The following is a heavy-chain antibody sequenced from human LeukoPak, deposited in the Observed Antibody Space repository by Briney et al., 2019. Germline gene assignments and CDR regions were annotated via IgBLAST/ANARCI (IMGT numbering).Heavy chain of an antibody. V-gene: IGHV1-8*01. Sequence: ASVKVSCKASGYTFTSYDINWVRQATGQGLEWMGWMNPNSGNTGYAQKFQGRVTMTRNTSISTAYMELSSLRSEDTAVYYCARESPFGVVAYGMHVSGHGTTVTVSS. CDR1: GYTFTSYD. CDR3: ARESPFGVVAYGMHV. J-gene: IGHJ6*02. CDR2: MNPNSGNT. D-gene: IGHD3-3*01.